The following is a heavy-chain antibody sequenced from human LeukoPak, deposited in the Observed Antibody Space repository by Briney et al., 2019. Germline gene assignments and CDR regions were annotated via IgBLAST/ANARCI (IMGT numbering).Heavy chain of an antibody. CDR1: GYTFTSYV. CDR2: MNPNSGNT. J-gene: IGHJ6*02. V-gene: IGHV1-8*01. Sequence: GASVKVSCKASGYTFTSYVINWVRQATGQGLEWMGWMNPNSGNTGYAQKFQGRVTMTRNTSISTAYMELSSLRSEDTAVYYCARRGYNWNDLYYYYGMDVWGQGTTVTVSS. D-gene: IGHD1-1*01. CDR3: ARRGYNWNDLYYYYGMDV.